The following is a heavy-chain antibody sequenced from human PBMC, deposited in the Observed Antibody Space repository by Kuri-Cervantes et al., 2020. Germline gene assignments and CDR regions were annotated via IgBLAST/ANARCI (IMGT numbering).Heavy chain of an antibody. CDR2: ISYDGSNK. D-gene: IGHD5-12*01. V-gene: IGHV3-30*01. J-gene: IGHJ4*02. CDR3: ARDFGGYDFGY. Sequence: GGSLRLSCAASGFTLSSYAMHWVRQAPGKGLEWVAVISYDGSNKYYADSVKGRFTISRDNSKNTLYLQMNSLRAEDTAVYYCARDFGGYDFGYWGQGTLVTVSS. CDR1: GFTLSSYA.